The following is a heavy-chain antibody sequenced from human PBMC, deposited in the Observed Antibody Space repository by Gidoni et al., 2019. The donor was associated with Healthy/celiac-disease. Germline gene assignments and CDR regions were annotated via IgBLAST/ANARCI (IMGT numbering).Heavy chain of an antibody. CDR3: ARCETSLHAFDI. J-gene: IGHJ3*02. V-gene: IGHV3-21*01. CDR2: ISSSRSYI. CDR1: GFTFSSYS. Sequence: EVQLVESGGGLVKPGWSLRLSFAASGFTFSSYSMNWVRQAPGKGLEWVSSISSSRSYIYYADSVKGRFTISRDNAKNSLYLQMNSLRAEDTAVYYCARCETSLHAFDIWGQGTMVTVSS.